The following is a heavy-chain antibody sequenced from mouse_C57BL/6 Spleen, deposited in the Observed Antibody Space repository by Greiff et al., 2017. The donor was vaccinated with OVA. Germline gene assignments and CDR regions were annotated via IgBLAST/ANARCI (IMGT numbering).Heavy chain of an antibody. D-gene: IGHD2-14*01. Sequence: QVQLQQPGAELVKPGASVKMSCKASGYTFTSYWITWVKQRPGQGLEWIGDIYPGSGSTNYNEKFKSKASLTVDTSSSTAYMQLSSLTSEDSAVYYCARWGTYYAMDYWGQGTSVTVSS. V-gene: IGHV1-55*01. CDR2: IYPGSGST. CDR1: GYTFTSYW. CDR3: ARWGTYYAMDY. J-gene: IGHJ4*01.